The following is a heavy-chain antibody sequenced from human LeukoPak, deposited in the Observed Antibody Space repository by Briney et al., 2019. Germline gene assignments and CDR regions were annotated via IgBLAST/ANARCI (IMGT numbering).Heavy chain of an antibody. D-gene: IGHD3-10*01. CDR2: INYNGGRT. V-gene: IGHV3-23*01. J-gene: IGHJ4*02. CDR3: AKGGRGSWAGNTGD. Sequence: GGSLRLSCAASGFDFSSHGMSWVRQAPGKGLEWVSTINYNGGRTYYADSVKGRFSVSRDNSKNTLSLQMNSLRVEDTAVYYCAKGGRGSWAGNTGDWGQGTLVSVSS. CDR1: GFDFSSHG.